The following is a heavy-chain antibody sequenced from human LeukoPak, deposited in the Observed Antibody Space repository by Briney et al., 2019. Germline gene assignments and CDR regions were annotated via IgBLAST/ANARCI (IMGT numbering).Heavy chain of an antibody. CDR2: ISSSGSGTYI. CDR3: ARDPGRSGGSCYSDY. Sequence: GGSLRLSCAASGFTFCSFSMTWVRQAPGMGLEWVSTISSSGSGTYIYYADSVKGRFTISRDNAKNSPYLQMNSLRAEDTAVYYCARDPGRSGGSCYSDYWGQGTLVTVSS. CDR1: GFTFCSFS. J-gene: IGHJ4*02. V-gene: IGHV3-21*01. D-gene: IGHD2-15*01.